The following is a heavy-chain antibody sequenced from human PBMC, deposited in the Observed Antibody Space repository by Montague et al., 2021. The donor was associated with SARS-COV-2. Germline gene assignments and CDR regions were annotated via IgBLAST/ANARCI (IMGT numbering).Heavy chain of an antibody. J-gene: IGHJ4*02. D-gene: IGHD3/OR15-3a*01. CDR2: ILHTEST. Sequence: SETLSLTCTVSGGSIESGTWWSWVRQTPGKGLEWIGEILHTESTNFNPSLKTRVAMPVDKSRNQFSLKLTSLTAADTAVYYCATGINYYDFLALQSWGQGALVIVSS. V-gene: IGHV4-4*02. CDR1: GGSIESGTW. CDR3: ATGINYYDFLALQS.